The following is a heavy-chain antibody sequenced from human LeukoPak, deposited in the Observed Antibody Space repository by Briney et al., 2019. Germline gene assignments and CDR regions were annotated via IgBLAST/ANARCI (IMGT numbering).Heavy chain of an antibody. Sequence: PGRSLRLSCAASGFTFSSYAMHWVRQAPGKGLEWVAVISYDGSNKYYADSVKGRFTISRDNSKNTLYLQMNSLRAEDTAVYYCASVFREYCSSTSCRLGLDPWGQGTLVTVSS. D-gene: IGHD2-2*01. CDR3: ASVFREYCSSTSCRLGLDP. CDR2: ISYDGSNK. J-gene: IGHJ5*02. V-gene: IGHV3-30*04. CDR1: GFTFSSYA.